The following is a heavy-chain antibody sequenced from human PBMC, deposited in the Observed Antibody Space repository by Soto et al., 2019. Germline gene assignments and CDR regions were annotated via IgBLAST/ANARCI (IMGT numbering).Heavy chain of an antibody. CDR2: IYYSGST. CDR3: ARAFGGARRILRFDP. Sequence: SETLSLTCTVSGGSISSGDYYWSWIRQPPGKGLEWIGYIYYSGSTYYNPSLKSRVTISVDTSKNQFSLKLSSVTAADTAVYYCARAFGGARRILRFDPWGQGTLVTVSS. D-gene: IGHD3-16*01. CDR1: GGSISSGDYY. J-gene: IGHJ5*02. V-gene: IGHV4-30-4*01.